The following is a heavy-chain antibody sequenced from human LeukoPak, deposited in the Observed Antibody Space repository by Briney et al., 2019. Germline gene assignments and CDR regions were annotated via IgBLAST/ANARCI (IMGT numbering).Heavy chain of an antibody. CDR3: ARVEGGDYGIFDY. CDR1: GGSISSSSYY. D-gene: IGHD4-17*01. Sequence: PSETLSLTYTVSGGSISSSSYYWGWIRQPPGKGLEWIGSIYYSGSTYYNPSLKSRVTISVDTSKNQFSLKLSSVTAADTAVYYCARVEGGDYGIFDYWGQGTLVTVSS. CDR2: IYYSGST. V-gene: IGHV4-39*07. J-gene: IGHJ4*02.